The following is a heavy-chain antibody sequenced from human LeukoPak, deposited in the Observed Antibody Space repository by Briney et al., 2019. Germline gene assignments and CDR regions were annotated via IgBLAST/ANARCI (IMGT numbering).Heavy chain of an antibody. CDR3: AKYRPLAGLEY. CDR1: GFTFSSCW. CDR2: IMEDGGEQ. J-gene: IGHJ4*02. V-gene: IGHV3-7*01. D-gene: IGHD6-19*01. Sequence: PGGSLRLSCAASGFTFSSCWMSWVRQAPGKGLEWLANIMEDGGEQYYVDSVKGRFTISRDNAKNSLYLQMNSLRDKDTAVYYCAKYRPLAGLEYWGQGTLVTVSS.